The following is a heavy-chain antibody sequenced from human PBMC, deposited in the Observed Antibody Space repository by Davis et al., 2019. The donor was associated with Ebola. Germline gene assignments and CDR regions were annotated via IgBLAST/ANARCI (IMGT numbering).Heavy chain of an antibody. CDR3: ARDGAVADPDY. CDR1: GFTFSSYG. D-gene: IGHD6-19*01. CDR2: IWYDGSNK. Sequence: GESLKISCAASGFTFSSYGMHWVRQAPGKGLEWVAVIWYDGSNKYYADSVKGRFTISRDNSKNTLYLQMNSLRAEDTAVYYCARDGAVADPDYWGQGTLVTVSS. V-gene: IGHV3-33*01. J-gene: IGHJ4*02.